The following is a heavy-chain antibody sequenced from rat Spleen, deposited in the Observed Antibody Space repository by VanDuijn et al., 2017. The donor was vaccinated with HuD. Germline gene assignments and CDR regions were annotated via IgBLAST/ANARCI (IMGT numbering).Heavy chain of an antibody. V-gene: IGHV5-19*01. J-gene: IGHJ3*01. Sequence: EVQLVESGGGLVQPGRSLKLSCAASGFTFSNYGMHWIRQAPKKGLEWVAYISYDGDSTYYRDSVRGRFTISRDNAESTLYLQMDSLRSEDTATYYCTAHGSRISRFAYWGQGTLVTVSS. CDR2: ISYDGDST. D-gene: IGHD2-7*01. CDR3: TAHGSRISRFAY. CDR1: GFTFSNYG.